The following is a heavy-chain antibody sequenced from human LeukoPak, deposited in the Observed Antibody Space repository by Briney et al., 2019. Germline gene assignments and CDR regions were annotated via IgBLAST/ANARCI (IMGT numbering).Heavy chain of an antibody. CDR2: IYYSGST. Sequence: SETLSLTCTVSGGSISSSSYYWGWIRQPPGKGLEWIGSIYYSGSTYYNPSLKSRVTISVDTSKNQFSLKLSSVTAADTAVYYCAREGDCSSTSCYPFDYWGQGTLVTVSS. CDR1: GGSISSSSYY. V-gene: IGHV4-39*07. J-gene: IGHJ4*02. D-gene: IGHD2-2*01. CDR3: AREGDCSSTSCYPFDY.